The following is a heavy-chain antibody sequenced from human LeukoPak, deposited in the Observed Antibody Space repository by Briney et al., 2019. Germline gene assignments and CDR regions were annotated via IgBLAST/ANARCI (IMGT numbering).Heavy chain of an antibody. D-gene: IGHD3-22*01. CDR3: ASDSAYDSRGYRGDY. J-gene: IGHJ4*02. Sequence: GGSLRLSCAASGFTFSGYGMHWVRQAPGKGLEWVSFIPYDGSTKYYADSVKGRFTISRDNSKNTLYLQMNSLRTEDTAVYYCASDSAYDSRGYRGDYWGQGTLVTVSS. CDR1: GFTFSGYG. V-gene: IGHV3-30*02. CDR2: IPYDGSTK.